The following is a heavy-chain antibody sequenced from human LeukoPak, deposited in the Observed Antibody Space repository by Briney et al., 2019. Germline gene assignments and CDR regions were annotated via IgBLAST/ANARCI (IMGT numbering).Heavy chain of an antibody. CDR2: ISAYNGNT. CDR1: GYTFTSYG. D-gene: IGHD3-22*01. CDR3: ARDRRDDRSGYYGI. J-gene: IGHJ4*02. Sequence: ASVKVSCKASGYTFTSYGISWVRQAPGQGLKWMGWISAYNGNTNYAQKLQGRGTMTTDTSTSTAYMELRSLRSDDTAVYYCARDRRDDRSGYYGIWGQGTLVTVSS. V-gene: IGHV1-18*01.